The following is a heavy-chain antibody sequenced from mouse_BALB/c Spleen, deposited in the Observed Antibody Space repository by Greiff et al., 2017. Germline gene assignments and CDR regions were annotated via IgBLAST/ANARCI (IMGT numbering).Heavy chain of an antibody. CDR2: ISSGSSTI. D-gene: IGHD2-3*01. Sequence: VQLVESGGGLVQPGGSRKLSCAASGFTFSSFGMHWVRQAPEKGLEWVAYISSGSSTIYYADTVKGRFTISRDNPKNTLFLQMTSLRSEDTAMYYCAREGWSYYFDYWGQGTTLTVSS. V-gene: IGHV5-17*02. CDR1: GFTFSSFG. J-gene: IGHJ2*01. CDR3: AREGWSYYFDY.